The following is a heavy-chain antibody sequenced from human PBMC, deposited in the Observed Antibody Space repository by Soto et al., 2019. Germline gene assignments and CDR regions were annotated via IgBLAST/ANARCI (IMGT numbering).Heavy chain of an antibody. CDR2: ISVYNGNI. V-gene: IGHV1-18*01. D-gene: IGHD3-10*01. CDR1: GYMFNTYG. CDR3: ARTYGSGDYFLPFEY. Sequence: QVPLLQSGAEVKKPGASVKVSCKASGYMFNTYGITWVRQAPGQGLEWMGWISVYNGNIDYAQKFEGRVTMTTDTSTSTAYMELKSLTSADTAVYYCARTYGSGDYFLPFEYWGQGTPVSVSS. J-gene: IGHJ4*02.